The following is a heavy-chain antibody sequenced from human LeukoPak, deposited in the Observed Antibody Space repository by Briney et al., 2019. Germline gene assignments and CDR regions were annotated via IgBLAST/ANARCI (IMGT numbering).Heavy chain of an antibody. Sequence: SETLSLTCAVYGGSFSSYYWSWIRQPPGKGLEWIGYIYYSGSTNYNPSLKSRVTISVDTSKNQFSLKLSSVTAADTAMYYCARGGYSYGPHLDYWGQGTLVTVSS. D-gene: IGHD5-18*01. J-gene: IGHJ4*02. CDR3: ARGGYSYGPHLDY. V-gene: IGHV4-59*01. CDR1: GGSFSSYY. CDR2: IYYSGST.